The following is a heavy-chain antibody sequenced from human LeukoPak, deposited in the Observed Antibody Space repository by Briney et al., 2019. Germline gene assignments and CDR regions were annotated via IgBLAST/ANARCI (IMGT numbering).Heavy chain of an antibody. D-gene: IGHD3-22*01. CDR3: ARYYYDSSGYYFDY. Sequence: SETLSLTCTVSGGSISTNTYYWAWIRQPPGKGLEWIGSVYYSGSTYYNPSLKSRVTISVDTSKNQFSLKLSSVTAADTAVYYCARYYYDSSGYYFDYWGQGTLVTVSS. J-gene: IGHJ4*02. V-gene: IGHV4-39*07. CDR2: VYYSGST. CDR1: GGSISTNTYY.